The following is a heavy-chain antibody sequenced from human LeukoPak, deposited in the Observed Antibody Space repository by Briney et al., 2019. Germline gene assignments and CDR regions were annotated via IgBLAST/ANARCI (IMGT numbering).Heavy chain of an antibody. D-gene: IGHD3-16*01. CDR2: IDSSSSHI. V-gene: IGHV3-21*01. CDR1: GFTFSSYS. CDR3: ARAQKLIGGFDY. J-gene: IGHJ4*02. Sequence: GGSLRPSCAASGFTFSSYSMNWVRQAPGKGLEWVSSIDSSSSHIYYAASLKGRFTISRDNAKNSLYLQMNSLRAEDTAVYYCARAQKLIGGFDYWGQGTLVAVSS.